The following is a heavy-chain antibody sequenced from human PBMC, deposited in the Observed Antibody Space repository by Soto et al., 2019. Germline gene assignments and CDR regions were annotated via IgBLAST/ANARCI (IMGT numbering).Heavy chain of an antibody. Sequence: GGSLRLSCAASGFTFDDYAMHWVRQAPGKGLEWVSGISWNSGSIGYADYVKGRFTISRDNAKNSLYLQMNSLRAEDTALYYCAKARYGDYFAFDIWGQGTMVTVSS. V-gene: IGHV3-9*01. CDR1: GFTFDDYA. CDR3: AKARYGDYFAFDI. CDR2: ISWNSGSI. D-gene: IGHD4-17*01. J-gene: IGHJ3*02.